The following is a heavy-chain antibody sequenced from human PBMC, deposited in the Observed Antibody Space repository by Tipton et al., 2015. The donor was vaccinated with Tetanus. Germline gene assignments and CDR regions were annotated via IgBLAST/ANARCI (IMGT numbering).Heavy chain of an antibody. CDR1: GGSVSSGSYY. D-gene: IGHD1-26*01. J-gene: IGHJ6*04. CDR3: ARGDGYHYYYHMDV. V-gene: IGHV4-61*01. Sequence: VSGGSVSSGSYYWSWIRQPPGKGLEWIGYFFYSGSTNYNPSLKSRVSMAVGTSKNQFSLQLRSVTAADTAVYYCARGDGYHYYYHMDVWGRGTTVTVSS. CDR2: FFYSGST.